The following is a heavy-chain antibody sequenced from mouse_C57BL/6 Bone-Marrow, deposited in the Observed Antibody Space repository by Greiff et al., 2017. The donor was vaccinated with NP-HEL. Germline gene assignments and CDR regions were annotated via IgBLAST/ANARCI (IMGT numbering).Heavy chain of an antibody. J-gene: IGHJ4*01. CDR1: GYTFTSYG. D-gene: IGHD3-2*02. V-gene: IGHV1-81*01. CDR3: AKSTAQAGAMDY. Sequence: VQRVESGAELARPGASVKLSCKASGYTFTSYGISWVKQRTGQGLEWIGEIYPRSGNTYYNEKFKGKATLTADKSSSTAYMELRSLTSEDSAVYFCAKSTAQAGAMDYWGQGTSVTVSS. CDR2: IYPRSGNT.